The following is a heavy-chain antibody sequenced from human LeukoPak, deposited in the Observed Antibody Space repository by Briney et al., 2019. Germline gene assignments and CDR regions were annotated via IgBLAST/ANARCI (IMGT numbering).Heavy chain of an antibody. CDR1: GFTFSSYE. CDR3: ARAMTS. V-gene: IGHV3-48*03. D-gene: IGHD4-11*01. CDR2: ISSSGTII. Sequence: GCSLRLSCTASGFTFSSYEMNWVRQAPAKGLDWVSHISSSGTIIYYADSVKGRFTISRDNAKNSLYLQMNSLRADDTAVYYCARAMTSWGQGTLVTVSS. J-gene: IGHJ4*02.